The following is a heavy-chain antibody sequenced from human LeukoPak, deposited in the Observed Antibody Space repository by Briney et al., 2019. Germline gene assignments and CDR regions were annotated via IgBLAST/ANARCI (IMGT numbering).Heavy chain of an antibody. V-gene: IGHV3-15*01. CDR2: IKSKTYGGTP. CDR1: GFTFTNAW. J-gene: IGHJ6*02. Sequence: GGCLRLYCAASGFTFTNAWMSWVRQAPGKGLEWVGRIKSKTYGGTPDYAASVKGRFTISRDDSKNTLYLQMNSLKTEDTAVYYCTTEHEVDVWGQGTTVTLS. CDR3: TTEHEVDV.